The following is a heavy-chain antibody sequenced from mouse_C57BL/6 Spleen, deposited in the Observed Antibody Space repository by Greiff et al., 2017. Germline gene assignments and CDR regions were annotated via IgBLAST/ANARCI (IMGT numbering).Heavy chain of an antibody. CDR1: GYAFSSYW. CDR3: ARSEDVRRGAMDY. J-gene: IGHJ4*01. D-gene: IGHD2-14*01. CDR2: IYPGDGDT. Sequence: VQLQQSGAELVKPGASVKISCKASGYAFSSYWMTWVKQRPGKGLEWIGQIYPGDGDTNYNGKFKGKATLTADKSSSTAYMQLSSLTSEDSAVYFCARSEDVRRGAMDYWGQGTSVTVSS. V-gene: IGHV1-80*01.